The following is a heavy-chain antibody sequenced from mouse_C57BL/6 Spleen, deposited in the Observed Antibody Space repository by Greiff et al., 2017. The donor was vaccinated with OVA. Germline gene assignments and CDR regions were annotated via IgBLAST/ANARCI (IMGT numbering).Heavy chain of an antibody. CDR2: INPNNGGT. CDR3: AREFFYDYDGVPYFDY. V-gene: IGHV1-22*01. Sequence: EVQLQQSGPELVKPGASVKMSCKASGYTFTDYNMHWVKQSHGKSLEWIGYINPNNGGTSYNQKFKGKATLTVNKSSSTAYMELRSLTSEDSAVYYCAREFFYDYDGVPYFDYWGQGTTLTVSS. J-gene: IGHJ2*01. D-gene: IGHD2-4*01. CDR1: GYTFTDYN.